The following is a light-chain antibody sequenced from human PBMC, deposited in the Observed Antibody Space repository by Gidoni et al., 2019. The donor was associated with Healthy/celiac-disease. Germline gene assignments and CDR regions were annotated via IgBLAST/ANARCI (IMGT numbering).Light chain of an antibody. V-gene: IGKV1-5*03. CDR2: KAS. CDR3: QQYNSYSWT. CDR1: QSISSW. J-gene: IGKJ1*01. Sequence: DIQMTQSPSTLSASVGDRVTITCRASQSISSWLAWYQHQPGKAPKLLIYKASSLESGVPSRFSGSGSGTEFTLTISSRQPDDFATYYCQQYNSYSWTFGQGTKVEIK.